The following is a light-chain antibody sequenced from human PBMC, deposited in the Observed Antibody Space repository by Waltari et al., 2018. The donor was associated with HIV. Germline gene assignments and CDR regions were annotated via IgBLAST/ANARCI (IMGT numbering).Light chain of an antibody. V-gene: IGLV2-8*01. J-gene: IGLJ2*01. CDR1: SSAIGAYNF. CDR3: SSYAGSNRFVV. Sequence: QSALTQPPSASGSPGQSVAISCTGTSSAIGAYNFVSWYQQQPGSAPKLIIFEVTKRPTGVPDRFSGSKSGNTDSLTVSGLLPEDDADYYCSSYAGSNRFVVFGGGTRLTVL. CDR2: EVT.